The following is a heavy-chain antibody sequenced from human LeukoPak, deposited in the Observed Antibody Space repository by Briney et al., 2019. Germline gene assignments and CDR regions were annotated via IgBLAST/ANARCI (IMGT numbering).Heavy chain of an antibody. J-gene: IGHJ4*02. D-gene: IGHD1-26*01. CDR2: ISSTSIYT. CDR1: GFAFSDYY. V-gene: IGHV3-11*05. CDR3: AREGEYSCSWEAYY. Sequence: PGGSLRLSCASSGFAFSDYYMSWIGQAPGKGLEWVSDISSTSIYTNYADSVKGRFTISRDNAKNSLYLQMNSLRAEDTAVYYCAREGEYSCSWEAYYSGQGTLVTVSS.